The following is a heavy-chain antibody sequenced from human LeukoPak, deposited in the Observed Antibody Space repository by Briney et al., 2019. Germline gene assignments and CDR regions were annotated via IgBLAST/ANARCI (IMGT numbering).Heavy chain of an antibody. Sequence: GGSLRLSCAASGFTFSSYGMHWVRQAPGKGLDWVSVMWFDGSREYYADSVKGRFTISRDNSKNTLYLQMNSLRVEDTALYYCARGAAVAESRVEFDYWGQGTLVTVSS. CDR1: GFTFSSYG. J-gene: IGHJ4*02. CDR2: MWFDGSRE. CDR3: ARGAAVAESRVEFDY. V-gene: IGHV3-33*01. D-gene: IGHD6-19*01.